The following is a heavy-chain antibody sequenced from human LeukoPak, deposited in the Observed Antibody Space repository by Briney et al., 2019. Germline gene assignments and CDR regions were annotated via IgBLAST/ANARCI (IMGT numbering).Heavy chain of an antibody. CDR1: GASINSSNW. J-gene: IGHJ3*02. Sequence: PSGTLSLTCAVSGASINSSNWWSWVRQSPGKGLEWIGEIYHSGSTNYNPSLKSRVTMSVDTSKSQFSLKLSSVTTADTAVYYCARVRPFGVVLEAFDIWGQGTMVTVSS. CDR2: IYHSGST. CDR3: ARVRPFGVVLEAFDI. V-gene: IGHV4-4*02. D-gene: IGHD3-3*01.